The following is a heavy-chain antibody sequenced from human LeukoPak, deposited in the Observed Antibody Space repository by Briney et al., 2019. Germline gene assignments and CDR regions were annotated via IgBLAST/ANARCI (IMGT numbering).Heavy chain of an antibody. Sequence: ASVKVSCKASGYTFTVYYMHWVRQAPGQGLEWMGWMNPNSGGTNYAQKFQGRVTMTRDTSISTAYMELSRLRSDDTAVYYCARVPYYDYVWGSYRNPTPFDYWGQGTLVTVSS. J-gene: IGHJ4*02. CDR2: MNPNSGGT. V-gene: IGHV1-2*02. CDR3: ARVPYYDYVWGSYRNPTPFDY. D-gene: IGHD3-16*02. CDR1: GYTFTVYY.